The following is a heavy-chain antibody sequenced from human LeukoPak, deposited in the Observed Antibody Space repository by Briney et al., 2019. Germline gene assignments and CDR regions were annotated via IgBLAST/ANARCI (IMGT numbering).Heavy chain of an antibody. CDR2: ISGSDGST. Sequence: GGSLRLSCAASGFTFSSYAMNWVRQAPGKGLEWASAISGSDGSTYYADSVKGRFTISRDNSKNTLYLQMNGLRADDTAVYYCAKHYGDYVGYFDYWGQGTLVTVSS. J-gene: IGHJ4*03. CDR3: AKHYGDYVGYFDY. D-gene: IGHD4-17*01. V-gene: IGHV3-23*01. CDR1: GFTFSSYA.